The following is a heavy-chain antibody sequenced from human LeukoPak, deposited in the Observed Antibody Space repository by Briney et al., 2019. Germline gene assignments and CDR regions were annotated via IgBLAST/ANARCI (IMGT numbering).Heavy chain of an antibody. CDR2: ISSSSSTI. D-gene: IGHD3-22*01. J-gene: IGHJ4*02. CDR3: ARTYYYDSSGYYYVGYFDY. V-gene: IGHV3-48*01. Sequence: GGSLRLSCAASGFTFSSYSMTWVRQAPGKGLEWVSYISSSSSTIYYADSVKGRFTISRDNAKNSLYPQMNSLRAEDTAVYYCARTYYYDSSGYYYVGYFDYWGQGTLVTVSS. CDR1: GFTFSSYS.